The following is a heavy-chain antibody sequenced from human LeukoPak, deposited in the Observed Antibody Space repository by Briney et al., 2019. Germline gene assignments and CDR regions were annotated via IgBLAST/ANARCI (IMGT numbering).Heavy chain of an antibody. CDR2: INHSGST. D-gene: IGHD6-19*01. V-gene: IGHV4-34*01. J-gene: IGHJ5*02. CDR1: GGSFSGYY. CDR3: ARGMRAVAGRRWFDP. Sequence: PSETLSLTCAVYGGSFSGYYWSWIRQPPGKGLEWIGEINHSGSTNYNPSLKSRVTISVDTSKNQFSLKLSSVTAADTAVYYCARGMRAVAGRRWFDPWGQGTLVTVSS.